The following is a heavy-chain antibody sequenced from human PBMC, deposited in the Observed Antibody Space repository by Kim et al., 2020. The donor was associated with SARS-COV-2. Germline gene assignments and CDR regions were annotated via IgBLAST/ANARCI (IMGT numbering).Heavy chain of an antibody. CDR3: ARGGRCSVLRYFDWSRNDAFDI. V-gene: IGHV4-34*01. CDR1: GGSFSGYY. CDR2: INHSGST. D-gene: IGHD3-9*01. J-gene: IGHJ3*02. Sequence: SETLSLTCAVYGGSFSGYYWSWIRQPPGKGLEWIGEINHSGSTNYNPSLKSRVTISVDTSKNQFSLKLSSVTAADTAVYYCARGGRCSVLRYFDWSRNDAFDIWGQGTMVTVSS.